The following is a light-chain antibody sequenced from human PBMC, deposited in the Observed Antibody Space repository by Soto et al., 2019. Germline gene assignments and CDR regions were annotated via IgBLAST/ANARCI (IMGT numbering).Light chain of an antibody. J-gene: IGKJ5*01. CDR2: GAS. Sequence: IQVTQSPSSLSASVGDRVTITCRASQDISTALAWYQQKPGKPPKVLIYGASTLENGVPSRFIGSGSGTDFTLTISSLLPEDSATYYCHQFNNPITFGQGTRLE. CDR3: HQFNNPIT. CDR1: QDISTA. V-gene: IGKV1D-13*01.